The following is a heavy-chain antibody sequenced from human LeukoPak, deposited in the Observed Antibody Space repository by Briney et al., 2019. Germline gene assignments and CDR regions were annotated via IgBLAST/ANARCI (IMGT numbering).Heavy chain of an antibody. CDR2: IYNSGSS. CDR3: ARDGRGGGSTYYWFDP. D-gene: IGHD2-15*01. J-gene: IGHJ5*02. CDR1: GGSINSGDYY. V-gene: IGHV4-30-4*01. Sequence: SQTLSLTCTVSGGSINSGDYYWSWIRQPPGEGLEWIGSIYNSGSSYYNSSLKSRVTISVDTSKNQFSLKLSSVTAADTAVYYCARDGRGGGSTYYWFDPWGQGTLVTVSS.